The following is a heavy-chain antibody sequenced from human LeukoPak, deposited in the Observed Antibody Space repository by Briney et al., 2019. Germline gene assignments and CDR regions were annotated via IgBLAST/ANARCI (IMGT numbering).Heavy chain of an antibody. CDR1: GFTFSSYG. CDR3: ARTYGDAYYFDY. D-gene: IGHD4-17*01. V-gene: IGHV3-33*01. J-gene: IGHJ4*02. CDR2: IWYDGSNK. Sequence: GGSLRLSCAAPGFTFSSYGMHWIRQAPGKGLEWVAVIWYDGSNKYYADSVKGRFTISRDNSKNTLYLQMNSLRAEDTAVYYCARTYGDAYYFDYWGQGTLVTVSS.